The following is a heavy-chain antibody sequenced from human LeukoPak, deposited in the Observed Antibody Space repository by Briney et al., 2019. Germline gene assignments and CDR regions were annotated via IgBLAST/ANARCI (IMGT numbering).Heavy chain of an antibody. CDR3: ARRGIVERPFDY. D-gene: IGHD3-22*01. V-gene: IGHV4-39*01. Sequence: SETLSLTCTVSGGSISSSSYYWGWIRQPPGKGLEWIGSIYYSGSTYYNPSLKSRVTISVDTSKNQFSLKLSSVTAADTAVYYCARRGIVERPFDYWGQETLVTVSS. J-gene: IGHJ4*02. CDR1: GGSISSSSYY. CDR2: IYYSGST.